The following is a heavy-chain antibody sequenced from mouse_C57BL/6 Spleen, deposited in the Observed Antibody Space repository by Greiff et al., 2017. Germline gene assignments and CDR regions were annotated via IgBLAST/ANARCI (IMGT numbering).Heavy chain of an antibody. D-gene: IGHD2-3*01. J-gene: IGHJ4*01. V-gene: IGHV1-64*01. CDR3: ARGDDCYYFYAMDY. CDR1: GYTFTSYW. CDR2: IHPNSGST. Sequence: QLQQPGAELVKPGASVKLSCKASGYTFTSYWMHWVTQRPGQGLEWIGMIHPNSGSTNYNEKFKSNATLTVDKSSSTAYMQLSSLTSEDSAVYYCARGDDCYYFYAMDYWGQGTSVTVSS.